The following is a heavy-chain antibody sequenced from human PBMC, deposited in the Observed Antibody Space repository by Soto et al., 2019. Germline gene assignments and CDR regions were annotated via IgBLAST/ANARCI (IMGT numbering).Heavy chain of an antibody. J-gene: IGHJ5*02. CDR1: GGSINSYY. CDR2: IYYSGST. V-gene: IGHV4-59*01. Sequence: PSETLSLTCTVSGGSINSYYWSWIRQPPGKGLEWIGYIYYSGSTDYNPSLKSRVTISLDTSKNRFSLKLSSVTAADTAVYYCASGTSVRGTNWFGPWGQGTLVTVSS. CDR3: ASGTSVRGTNWFGP. D-gene: IGHD1-1*01.